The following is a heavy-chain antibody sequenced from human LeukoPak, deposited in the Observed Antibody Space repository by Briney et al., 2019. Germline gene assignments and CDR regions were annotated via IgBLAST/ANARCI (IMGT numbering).Heavy chain of an antibody. J-gene: IGHJ5*02. D-gene: IGHD3-10*01. CDR3: AKDTFGLLWFGES. Sequence: GGSLRLSCAASGFTFDDYAMHWVRHAPGKGLEWVSGISWNSGSIGYADSVKGRFTISRDNAKNSLYLQVNSLRAEDTALYYCAKDTFGLLWFGESWGQGTLVTVSS. CDR2: ISWNSGSI. V-gene: IGHV3-9*01. CDR1: GFTFDDYA.